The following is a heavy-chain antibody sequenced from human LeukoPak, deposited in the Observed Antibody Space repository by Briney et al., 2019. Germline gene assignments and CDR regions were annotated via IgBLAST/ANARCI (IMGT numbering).Heavy chain of an antibody. J-gene: IGHJ4*02. Sequence: GGSLRLLCAAAGFTFSSYSMNWVRQAPGKGLEWVSSISSSSSYIYYADSVKGRFTISRDNAKNSLYLQMNSLRAEDTAVYYCARDSRGYYYDSSGYYSYWGQGTLVTVSS. CDR1: GFTFSSYS. CDR3: ARDSRGYYYDSSGYYSY. CDR2: ISSSSSYI. V-gene: IGHV3-21*01. D-gene: IGHD3-22*01.